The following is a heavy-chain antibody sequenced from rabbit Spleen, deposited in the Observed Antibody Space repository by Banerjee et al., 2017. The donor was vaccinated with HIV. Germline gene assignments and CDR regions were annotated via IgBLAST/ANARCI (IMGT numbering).Heavy chain of an antibody. J-gene: IGHJ4*01. V-gene: IGHV1S45*01. CDR1: GFSFDSGYV. D-gene: IGHD1-1*01. Sequence: QEHLKESGGGLVQPEGSLTLTCTASGFSFDSGYVMCWVRQAPGKGLEWIACINSYTGRPVYASWAKGRFTISRASSSMVDLKMTSLTAADTATYFCARDLTSVVGWNFNLWGPGTLVTVS. CDR2: INSYTGRP. CDR3: ARDLTSVVGWNFNL.